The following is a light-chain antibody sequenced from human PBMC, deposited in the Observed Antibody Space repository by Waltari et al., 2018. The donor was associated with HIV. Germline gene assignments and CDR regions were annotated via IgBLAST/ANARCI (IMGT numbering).Light chain of an antibody. Sequence: QSVLTQPASMSGSLGPSITISRLGSSNDVGGFKYVPWYKQSPDKAPRLVIYDVSNRPSGVSGRFSGSKSGSAASLTISGLQPEDEADYYCCSYSSSGTVLFGGGTRLTVL. CDR1: SNDVGGFKY. CDR3: CSYSSSGTVL. V-gene: IGLV2-14*03. J-gene: IGLJ2*01. CDR2: DVS.